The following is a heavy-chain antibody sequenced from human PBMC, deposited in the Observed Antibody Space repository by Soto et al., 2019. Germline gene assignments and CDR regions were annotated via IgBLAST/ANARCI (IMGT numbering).Heavy chain of an antibody. J-gene: IGHJ5*02. CDR3: AKDIVVVPAATKMKYHRFDP. Sequence: GWSLRLSCAASGFTFSSYALRWVRQAPGQGQEWVSAISGSGGSTYYADSVKGRFTISRDNSKNTLYLQMNSLRAEDTAVYYCAKDIVVVPAATKMKYHRFDPWGQGTLLTASS. CDR1: GFTFSSYA. CDR2: ISGSGGST. D-gene: IGHD2-2*01. V-gene: IGHV3-23*01.